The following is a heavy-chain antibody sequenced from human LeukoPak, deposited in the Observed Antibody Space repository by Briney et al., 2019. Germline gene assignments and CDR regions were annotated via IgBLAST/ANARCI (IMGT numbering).Heavy chain of an antibody. CDR1: GFTFSSYS. CDR2: ISSSSSYI. CDR3: ARDGIAAAAYYFDY. Sequence: GGSLRLSYAASGFTFSSYSMNWVRQAPGKGLEWVSSISSSSSYIYYADSVKGRFTISRDNAKNSLYLQMNSLRAEDTAVYYCARDGIAAAAYYFDYWGQGTLVTVSS. D-gene: IGHD6-13*01. V-gene: IGHV3-21*01. J-gene: IGHJ4*02.